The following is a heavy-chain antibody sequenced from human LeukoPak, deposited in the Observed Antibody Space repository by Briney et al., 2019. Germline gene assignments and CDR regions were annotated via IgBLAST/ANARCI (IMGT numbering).Heavy chain of an antibody. Sequence: PGGSLRLSCAASGFTFSDYYMSWIRQAPGKGLEWVSYISGSSSYTIYADSVKGRFTISRDNAKNSLYLQMNSLRAEDTAVYYCARGTGPYYYYYAMDVWGQGTTVTVSS. CDR3: ARGTGPYYYYYAMDV. CDR2: ISGSSSYT. J-gene: IGHJ6*02. CDR1: GFTFSDYY. V-gene: IGHV3-11*06.